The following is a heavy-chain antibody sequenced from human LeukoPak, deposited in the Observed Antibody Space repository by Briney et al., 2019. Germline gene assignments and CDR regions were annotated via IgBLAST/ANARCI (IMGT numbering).Heavy chain of an antibody. J-gene: IGHJ4*02. CDR3: AKDRMSGSQYYFDY. CDR1: GFTFSSYG. D-gene: IGHD5-12*01. V-gene: IGHV3-30*02. CDR2: IRYDGSNK. Sequence: PGGSLRLSCAASGFTFSSYGMHWVRQAPGKGLEWVAFIRYDGSNKYYADSVKGRFTISRDNSKNTLYLQMNSLRAEDTAVYYCAKDRMSGSQYYFDYWGQGTLVTVSS.